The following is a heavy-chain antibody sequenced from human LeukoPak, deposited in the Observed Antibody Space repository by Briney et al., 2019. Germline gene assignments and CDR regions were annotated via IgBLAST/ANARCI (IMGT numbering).Heavy chain of an antibody. D-gene: IGHD2-15*01. J-gene: IGHJ4*02. CDR3: ANGGCSGGSCQSPPLVY. CDR1: EFTFTNYA. Sequence: GGSLRLSCAASEFTFTNYAIDWVRQAPGKGLEWAAAISYDGSHKFYADSVKGRFTISRDKSKNTVYLQLNSLRAEDAAVYYCANGGCSGGSCQSPPLVYWGQGTLVTVSS. CDR2: ISYDGSHK. V-gene: IGHV3-30*18.